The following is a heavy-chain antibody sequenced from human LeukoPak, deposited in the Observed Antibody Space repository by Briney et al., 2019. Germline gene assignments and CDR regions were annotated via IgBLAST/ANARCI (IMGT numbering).Heavy chain of an antibody. J-gene: IGHJ4*02. CDR3: ARETKMTGYSSSWLPFDY. D-gene: IGHD6-13*01. CDR1: GGSIGSGGYY. V-gene: IGHV4-31*03. Sequence: SETLSLTCTVSGGSIGSGGYYWSWIRQHPGKGLEWIGYIYYSGSTYYSPSLKSRITILVDTSKNQFSLKLSSVTAADTAVYYCARETKMTGYSSSWLPFDYWGQGTLVTVSS. CDR2: IYYSGST.